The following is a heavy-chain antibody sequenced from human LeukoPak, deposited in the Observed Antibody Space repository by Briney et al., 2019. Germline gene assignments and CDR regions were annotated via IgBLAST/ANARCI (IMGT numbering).Heavy chain of an antibody. D-gene: IGHD2-8*01. J-gene: IGHJ4*02. CDR2: IKQDGSET. Sequence: GGSLRLSCAASGSTFTTYWMSWVRQAPGKGLEWVANIKQDGSETFYVDSVKGRFTISRDNARDSVYLQMNSLRAEDTAVYYCARLMFLWPPIYFDYWGQGTLVTVSS. CDR3: ARLMFLWPPIYFDY. V-gene: IGHV3-7*01. CDR1: GSTFTTYW.